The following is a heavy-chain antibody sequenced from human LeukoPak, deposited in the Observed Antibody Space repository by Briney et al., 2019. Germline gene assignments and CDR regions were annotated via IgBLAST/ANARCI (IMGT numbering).Heavy chain of an antibody. CDR3: ARETPHYDILTGYYSSAFDI. CDR2: IYHSGST. D-gene: IGHD3-9*01. J-gene: IGHJ3*02. Sequence: PSETLSLTCAVSGGSISSGGYSWSWIRQPPGKSLEWIGYIYHSGSTYYNPSLKSRVTISVDRSKNQFSLKLSSVTAADTAVYYCARETPHYDILTGYYSSAFDIWGQGTMVTVSS. CDR1: GGSISSGGYS. V-gene: IGHV4-30-2*01.